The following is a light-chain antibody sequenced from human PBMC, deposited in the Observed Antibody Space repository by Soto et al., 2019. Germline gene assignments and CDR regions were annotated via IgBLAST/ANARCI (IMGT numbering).Light chain of an antibody. J-gene: IGKJ1*01. CDR3: QQSYSTSWT. V-gene: IGKV1-39*01. CDR2: AAS. Sequence: TQSPLSLPVTPGEPASISCRSSQSLLHSNGYNYLDWYQQKPGKAPKLLIYAASSLQSGVPSRFSGSGSGTDFTLTISSLQPEDFAPYYCQQSYSTSWTFGQGTKV. CDR1: QSLLHSNGYNY.